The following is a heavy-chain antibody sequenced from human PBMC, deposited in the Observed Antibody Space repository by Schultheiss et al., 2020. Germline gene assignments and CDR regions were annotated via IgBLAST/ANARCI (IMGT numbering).Heavy chain of an antibody. D-gene: IGHD3-10*01. CDR3: AREGSRSYYFQYYFDY. CDR1: GGSISSYY. CDR2: IYHSGST. J-gene: IGHJ4*02. Sequence: SETLSLTCTVSGGSISSYYWSWIRQPPGKGLEWIGEIYHSGSTNYNPSLNSRVSLSLDRSRNQLSLKLSSVTAADTAIYFCAREGSRSYYFQYYFDYWGQGTLVTVSS. V-gene: IGHV4-59*12.